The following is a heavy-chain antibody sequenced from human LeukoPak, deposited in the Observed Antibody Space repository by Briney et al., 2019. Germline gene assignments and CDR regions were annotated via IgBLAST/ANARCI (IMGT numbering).Heavy chain of an antibody. J-gene: IGHJ4*02. CDR2: IIPILGIA. CDR1: GGTFGSYA. V-gene: IGHV1-69*04. Sequence: SVKVSCKASGGTFGSYAISWVRQAPGQGLKWMGRIIPILGIANYAQKFQGRVTITADKSTSTAYMELSSLRSEDTAVYYCASGTSLGYCSSTSCYSPLDYWGQGTLVTVSS. CDR3: ASGTSLGYCSSTSCYSPLDY. D-gene: IGHD2-2*01.